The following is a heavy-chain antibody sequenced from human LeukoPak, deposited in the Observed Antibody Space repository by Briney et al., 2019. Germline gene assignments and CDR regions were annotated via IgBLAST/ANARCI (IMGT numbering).Heavy chain of an antibody. CDR3: ALPNGSGSYYLFDY. CDR1: GYTVSGYY. V-gene: IGHV1-8*02. J-gene: IGHJ4*02. D-gene: IGHD3-10*01. Sequence: ASVKVSCKASGYTVSGYYMHWVRQAPGQGLEWKGWMNPNSGNTGYAQKFQGRVTMTRNTSISTAYMELSSLRSEDTAVYYCALPNGSGSYYLFDYWGQGTLVTVSS. CDR2: MNPNSGNT.